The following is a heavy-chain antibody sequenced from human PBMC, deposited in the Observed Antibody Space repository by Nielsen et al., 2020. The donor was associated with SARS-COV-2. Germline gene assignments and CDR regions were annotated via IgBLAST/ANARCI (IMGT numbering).Heavy chain of an antibody. V-gene: IGHV3-53*01. J-gene: IGHJ4*02. D-gene: IGHD5-18*01. CDR3: AREFALRDTAYFDY. CDR1: GCSVSSHD. Sequence: GESLKLSCAASGCSVSSHDMNWVRQAPGKGLQWVSLIYSDGSTKYADSVKGRFTISRDKSRNTVYLQMNSLRPGDTAVYYCAREFALRDTAYFDYWGQGTLVTVSS. CDR2: IYSDGST.